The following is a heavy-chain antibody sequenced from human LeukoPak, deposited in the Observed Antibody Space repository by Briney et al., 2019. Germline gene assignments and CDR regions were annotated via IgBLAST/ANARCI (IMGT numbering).Heavy chain of an antibody. J-gene: IGHJ4*02. Sequence: ASVKVSCKASGYTFTVYYMHWVRPAPGQGLEWMGWINPNSGDTNYAQNFQGRVTMTRDTSVSTAYMELSRLRSDDTAVYYCARCPHRRGSCPHFDYWGQGTLVTVSS. CDR2: INPNSGDT. CDR1: GYTFTVYY. V-gene: IGHV1-2*02. CDR3: ARCPHRRGSCPHFDY. D-gene: IGHD2-2*01.